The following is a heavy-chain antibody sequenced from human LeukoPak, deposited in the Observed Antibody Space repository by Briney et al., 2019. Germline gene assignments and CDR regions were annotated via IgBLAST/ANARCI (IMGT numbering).Heavy chain of an antibody. J-gene: IGHJ4*02. CDR1: GDSVSSNSGV. CDR3: GREMPWGSVDY. D-gene: IGHD7-27*01. Sequence: SQTLSLTCAISGDSVSSNSGVWNWIRQSPSRGLEWLGRTYYRSKWYNDYAVSVKSRITISPDTSKNQFSLHLNSVTPEDTAVYYCGREMPWGSVDYWGQGILVTVSS. CDR2: TYYRSKWYN. V-gene: IGHV6-1*01.